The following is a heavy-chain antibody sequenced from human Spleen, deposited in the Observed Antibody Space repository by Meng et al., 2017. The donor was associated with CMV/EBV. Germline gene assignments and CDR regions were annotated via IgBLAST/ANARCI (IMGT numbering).Heavy chain of an antibody. CDR3: VKDINSHLVPSTIMVSNHYGMDV. CDR1: GFIFDDYA. J-gene: IGHJ6*02. V-gene: IGHV3-9*03. D-gene: IGHD2-2*02. CDR2: ISWNSVSI. Sequence: GGSLRLSCAGSGFIFDDYAMHWVRQVPGKGLEWVSGISWNSVSIGYADSVKGRFTISRDNAKNSLYLHMTSLRPEDMALYYCVKDINSHLVPSTIMVSNHYGMDVWGHGTTVTVSS.